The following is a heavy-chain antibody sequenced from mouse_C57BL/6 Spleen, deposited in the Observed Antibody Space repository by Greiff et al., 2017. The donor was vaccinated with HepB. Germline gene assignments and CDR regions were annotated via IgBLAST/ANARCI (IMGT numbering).Heavy chain of an antibody. Sequence: VQLQQPGAELVMPGASVKLSCKASGYTFTSYWMHWVKQRPGQGLEWIGEIDPSDSYTNYNQKFKGKSTLTVDKSSSTAYMQLSSLTSEDSAVYYGARGDHYYGSYWGQGTTLTVSS. J-gene: IGHJ2*01. D-gene: IGHD1-1*01. CDR3: ARGDHYYGSY. V-gene: IGHV1-69*01. CDR1: GYTFTSYW. CDR2: IDPSDSYT.